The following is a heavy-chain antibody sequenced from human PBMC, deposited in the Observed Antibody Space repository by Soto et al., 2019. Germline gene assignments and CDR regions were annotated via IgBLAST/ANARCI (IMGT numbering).Heavy chain of an antibody. CDR1: GDSVSSNSAA. Sequence: SQTLSLTCAISGDSVSSNSAAWNWIRQSPSRGLEWLGRTYYRSKWYNDYAVSVKSRITINPDTSKNQFSLQLNSVTPEDTAVYYCARETYYDFWSGYLGFTFDYRGQGTLVTVSS. CDR2: TYYRSKWYN. CDR3: ARETYYDFWSGYLGFTFDY. V-gene: IGHV6-1*01. D-gene: IGHD3-3*01. J-gene: IGHJ4*02.